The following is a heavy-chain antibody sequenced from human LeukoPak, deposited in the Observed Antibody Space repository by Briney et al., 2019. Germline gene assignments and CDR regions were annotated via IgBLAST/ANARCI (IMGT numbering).Heavy chain of an antibody. CDR2: ISSGSTI. CDR3: AELGITMIGGA. J-gene: IGHJ6*04. V-gene: IGHV3-48*03. CDR1: GFTFSSYE. Sequence: PGGSLSLSCAASGFTFSSYEMNWVRQAPGKGLEWVSYISSGSTIYYADSVKGRFTISRGNAKNSLYLQMNSLRAEDTAVYYCAELGITMIGGAWGKGTTVTISS. D-gene: IGHD3-10*02.